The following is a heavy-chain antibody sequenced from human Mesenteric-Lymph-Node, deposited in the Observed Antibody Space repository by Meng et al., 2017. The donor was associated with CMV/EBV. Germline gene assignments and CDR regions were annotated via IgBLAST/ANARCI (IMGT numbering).Heavy chain of an antibody. CDR1: GYPFTTYY. V-gene: IGHV1-18*04. CDR2: ISPERGGT. CDR3: ARRGLSSHYYGMDV. J-gene: IGHJ6*02. Sequence: ASVKVSCKTSGYPFTTYYVHWVRQAPGQGLEWMGWISPERGGTNYAQKLQGRVTMTTDTSTSTAYMELRSLRSDDTAVYYCARRGLSSHYYGMDVWGPGTTVTVSS. D-gene: IGHD3-16*02.